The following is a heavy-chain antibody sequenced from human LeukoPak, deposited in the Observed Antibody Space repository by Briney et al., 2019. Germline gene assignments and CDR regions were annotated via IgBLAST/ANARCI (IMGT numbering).Heavy chain of an antibody. Sequence: SETLSLACTVSGGSISSYYWSWIRQPPGKGLECIGYIYYSGTSNYNPSLKSRVTISVDTSKNQFSLKLSSVTAADTAVYYCARHLGYCSGINCYSYFDVWGRGTLVTVSS. J-gene: IGHJ2*01. CDR1: GGSISSYY. V-gene: IGHV4-59*08. D-gene: IGHD2-2*01. CDR3: ARHLGYCSGINCYSYFDV. CDR2: IYYSGTS.